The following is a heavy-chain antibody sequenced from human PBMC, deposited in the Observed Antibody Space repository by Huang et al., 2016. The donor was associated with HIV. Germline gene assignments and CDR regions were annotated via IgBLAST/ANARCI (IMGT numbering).Heavy chain of an antibody. CDR3: TRDSVYPNYYDGSGFYFDY. Sequence: EVQFVESGGGLVKPGRSLRLSCTASGFTFGNYGMSWFRQAPGKGLEVVGFSRIKDYSETTEYASSGKGRFTISRDDSKSIAYLQMNSLKPEDTAVYYCTRDSVYPNYYDGSGFYFDYWGQGTLVTVSS. J-gene: IGHJ4*02. CDR1: GFTFGNYG. D-gene: IGHD3-22*01. V-gene: IGHV3-49*05. CDR2: SRIKDYSETT.